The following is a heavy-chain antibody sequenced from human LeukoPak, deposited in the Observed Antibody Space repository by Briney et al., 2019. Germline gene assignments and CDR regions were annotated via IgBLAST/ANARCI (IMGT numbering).Heavy chain of an antibody. D-gene: IGHD3-22*01. Sequence: GGSLRLSCAASGFTFNIFAMSWVRQAPGKGLEWVASISSRGDYTFYIDSVKGRFTIPRDNPKNTLYLEMNGLRAEDTARYYCAKDRPNYYESNGDYYKRDGDYWGQGTLVTVSS. CDR2: ISSRGDYT. J-gene: IGHJ4*02. CDR3: AKDRPNYYESNGDYYKRDGDY. CDR1: GFTFNIFA. V-gene: IGHV3-23*01.